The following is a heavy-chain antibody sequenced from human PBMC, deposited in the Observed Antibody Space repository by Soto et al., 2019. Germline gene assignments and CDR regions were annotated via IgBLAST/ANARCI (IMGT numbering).Heavy chain of an antibody. D-gene: IGHD6-13*01. CDR3: ARDQTYSSSWSNCFDP. CDR1: GDSVSSNSVA. CDR2: TYYRSKWYN. Sequence: SQTLSLTCAISGDSVSSNSVAWNWIRQSPSRGLEWLGRTYYRSKWYNDYAVSVKSRITINPGTSKNQFSLQLNSVTPEDTAVHYCARDQTYSSSWSNCFDPWGQGTLVTVSS. V-gene: IGHV6-1*01. J-gene: IGHJ5*02.